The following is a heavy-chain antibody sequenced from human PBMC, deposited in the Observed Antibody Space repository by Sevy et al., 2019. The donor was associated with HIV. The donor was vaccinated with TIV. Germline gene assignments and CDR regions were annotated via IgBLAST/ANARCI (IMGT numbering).Heavy chain of an antibody. CDR3: NTDHRRDGIVVVPFEY. Sequence: GGSLRLSCAASGFTFSNAWMSWVRQSPGKGLEWVGRIRSKAGGGTTDYATTVKGKFTISRDDSRAIHYLQLNSQETEDTAVDYCNTDHRRDGIVVVPFEYWGQGTLVTVSS. D-gene: IGHD2-15*01. CDR1: GFTFSNAW. CDR2: IRSKAGGGTT. V-gene: IGHV3-15*01. J-gene: IGHJ4*02.